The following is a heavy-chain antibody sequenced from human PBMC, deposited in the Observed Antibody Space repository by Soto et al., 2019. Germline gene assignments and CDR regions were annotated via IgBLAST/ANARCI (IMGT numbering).Heavy chain of an antibody. D-gene: IGHD3-22*01. Sequence: ASVKVSCKASGYTFTGYYMHWVRQAPGQGLEWMGWINPNSGGTNYAQKFQGWVTMTRDTSISTAYMQLSSLRSEDTAVYYCAAVPYYYDSSAYYFDYWGQGTLVTVSS. CDR1: GYTFTGYY. CDR3: AAVPYYYDSSAYYFDY. CDR2: INPNSGGT. V-gene: IGHV1-2*04. J-gene: IGHJ4*02.